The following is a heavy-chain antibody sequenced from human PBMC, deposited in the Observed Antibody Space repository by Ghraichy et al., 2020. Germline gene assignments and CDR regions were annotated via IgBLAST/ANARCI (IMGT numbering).Heavy chain of an antibody. D-gene: IGHD6-19*01. Sequence: SETLSLTCTVSGGSISGYYWTWIRQSPGEGLEWIGNIYSSEATNYNPSLRSRVTISADTSKNQFSLKLSSVTAADTAVYYCARGYDRGWYGELGSWGQGTLVSVSS. CDR3: ARGYDRGWYGELGS. V-gene: IGHV4-4*09. CDR2: IYSSEAT. J-gene: IGHJ5*02. CDR1: GGSISGYY.